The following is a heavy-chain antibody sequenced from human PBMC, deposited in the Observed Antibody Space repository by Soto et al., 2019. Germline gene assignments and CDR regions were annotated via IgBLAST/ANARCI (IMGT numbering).Heavy chain of an antibody. V-gene: IGHV1-69*02. J-gene: IGHJ4*02. CDR2: IIPIFGIA. CDR3: ASFMTTVVTWNFDY. D-gene: IGHD4-17*01. CDR1: GGTFSRYS. Sequence: SVKVSCKASGGTFSRYSITWVRQAPGHGLEWIGRIIPIFGIASYAQKFQGRVTITADESTSTAYMELSSLRSDDTAVYYCASFMTTVVTWNFDYWGQGTLVTVPQ.